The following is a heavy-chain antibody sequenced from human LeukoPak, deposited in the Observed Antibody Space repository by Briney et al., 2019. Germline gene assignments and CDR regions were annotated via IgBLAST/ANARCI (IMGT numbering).Heavy chain of an antibody. CDR3: ARATLAWYYYDSSGCPYFDY. V-gene: IGHV3-7*01. CDR2: IKQDGSEK. Sequence: GGSLRLSCAVSGFTFSSYWMSWVRQAPGKGLEWVANIKQDGSEKYYVDSVKGRFTISRDNAKNSLYLQMNSLRAEDTAVYYCARATLAWYYYDSSGCPYFDYWGQGTLVTVSS. CDR1: GFTFSSYW. D-gene: IGHD3-22*01. J-gene: IGHJ4*02.